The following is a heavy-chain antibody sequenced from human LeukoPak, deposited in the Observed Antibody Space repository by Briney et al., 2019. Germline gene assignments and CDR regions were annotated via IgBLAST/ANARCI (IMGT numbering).Heavy chain of an antibody. Sequence: ASVKVSCKASGYTFIGYYMHWVRQAPGQGLEWMGWINPNTGGTNSAQKFQGRVSMTRDTSISTAYMELSRLRSDDTAVYYCARDTGTVDYWGQGTLVTVSS. V-gene: IGHV1-2*02. CDR2: INPNTGGT. D-gene: IGHD2-8*02. CDR1: GYTFIGYY. J-gene: IGHJ4*02. CDR3: ARDTGTVDY.